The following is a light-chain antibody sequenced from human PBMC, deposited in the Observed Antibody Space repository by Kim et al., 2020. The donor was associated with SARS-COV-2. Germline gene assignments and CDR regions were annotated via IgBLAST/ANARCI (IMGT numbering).Light chain of an antibody. CDR1: SSDVGGYDY. V-gene: IGLV2-14*03. Sequence: QSALTQPASVSGSPGQSITISCTGTSSDVGGYDYVSWYQQHPDQAPKVMIYDISNRPSGVSNRFSGSKSGNTASLTISGLQAEDEADYYCSSYTSSSLFLFGAGTKLTVL. CDR3: SSYTSSSLFL. CDR2: DIS. J-gene: IGLJ2*01.